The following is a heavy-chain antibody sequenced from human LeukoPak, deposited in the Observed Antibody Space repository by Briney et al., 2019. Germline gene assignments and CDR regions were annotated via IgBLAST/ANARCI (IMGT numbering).Heavy chain of an antibody. V-gene: IGHV3-23*01. D-gene: IGHD2-21*02. CDR2: ISGSGGST. CDR1: GFTFSSYA. J-gene: IGHJ4*02. CDR3: AKDDLNGGNSE. Sequence: GGSLRLSCAASGFTFSSYAMSWVRRAPGKGLEWVSAISGSGGSTYYADSVKGRFTISRDNSKNTLYLQMNSLRAEDTAVYYCAKDDLNGGNSEWGQGTLVTVSS.